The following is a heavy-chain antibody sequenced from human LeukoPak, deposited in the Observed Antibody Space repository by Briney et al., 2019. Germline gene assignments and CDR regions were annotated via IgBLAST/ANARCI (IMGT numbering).Heavy chain of an antibody. CDR1: GGSMSGDY. V-gene: IGHV4-59*01. D-gene: IGHD6-13*01. Sequence: ASETLSLTCTVSGGSMSGDYWNWIRQSPGKGLEWIGFIYSSGSTDYNPSLKSRVTISLDTSKNQFSLKLSSVTAADTAVYYCARAGQQQLVDYWGQGTLVTVSS. J-gene: IGHJ4*02. CDR3: ARAGQQQLVDY. CDR2: IYSSGST.